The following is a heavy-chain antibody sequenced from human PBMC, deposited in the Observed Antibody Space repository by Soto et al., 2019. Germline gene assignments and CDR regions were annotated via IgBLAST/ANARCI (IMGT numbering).Heavy chain of an antibody. V-gene: IGHV3-23*01. CDR1: GFPFNNYA. Sequence: EVQLLDSGGGLVQPGWSLRLSCAASGFPFNNYAMHWVRQAPGKGLEWVATISGTGGSTYYADSVKGRFTISRDNSKNTLYLQMNSMRVEDTAVYYCAKDRLGGNFDYWGQGTQVTVSS. J-gene: IGHJ4*02. CDR3: AKDRLGGNFDY. CDR2: ISGTGGST.